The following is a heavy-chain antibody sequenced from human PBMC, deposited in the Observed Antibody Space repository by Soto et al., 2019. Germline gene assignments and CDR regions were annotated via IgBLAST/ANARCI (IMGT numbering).Heavy chain of an antibody. CDR1: GGSISSRIDS. D-gene: IGHD3-10*01. Sequence: QLQLQESGPGLVKPSETLSLTCTVSGGSISSRIDSWGWIRQPPGKGLEWIATMDCSGNTNYNPSLESRVTISADTSKNQFSLNLNSVTAADTAVYYCARDKDWLNVVRGRWFDPWGQGTLVTVSS. V-gene: IGHV4-39*02. CDR2: MDCSGNT. CDR3: ARDKDWLNVVRGRWFDP. J-gene: IGHJ5*02.